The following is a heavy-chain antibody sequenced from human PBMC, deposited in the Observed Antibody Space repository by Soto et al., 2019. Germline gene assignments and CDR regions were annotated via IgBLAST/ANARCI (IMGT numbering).Heavy chain of an antibody. Sequence: QVQLVQSGAEVKKPGSSVKVSCKASGGTFSSYAISWVRQSPGQGLEWMGGIIPIFGTANYAQKFQCRVTITADESTSTAYMELSSLRSEDTAVSYCASGTTGTTSDYYGMDVWGQGTTVTVSS. CDR1: GGTFSSYA. V-gene: IGHV1-69*12. D-gene: IGHD1-1*01. CDR2: IIPIFGTA. J-gene: IGHJ6*02. CDR3: ASGTTGTTSDYYGMDV.